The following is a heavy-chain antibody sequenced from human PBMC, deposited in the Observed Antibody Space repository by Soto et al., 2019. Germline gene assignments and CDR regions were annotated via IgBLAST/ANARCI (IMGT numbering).Heavy chain of an antibody. CDR2: IYRTGST. V-gene: IGHV4-61*08. J-gene: IGHJ4*02. Sequence: PSETLSLTCSVSGDSVTSGDYYWTWVRQPPGQGLEWIGEIYRTGSTNYNPSLKSRVTISLDKSENQFSLKVTSLTAADTAVYYCASRDPGTSVDYWGQGTLVTVSS. CDR1: GDSVTSGDYY. CDR3: ASRDPGTSVDY. D-gene: IGHD1-7*01.